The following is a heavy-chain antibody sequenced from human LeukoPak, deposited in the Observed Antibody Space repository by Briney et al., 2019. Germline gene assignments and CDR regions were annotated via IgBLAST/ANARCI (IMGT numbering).Heavy chain of an antibody. V-gene: IGHV4-39*01. CDR1: GGSISSSSYY. D-gene: IGHD3-22*01. CDR3: ARPSRDYYDSSGYYFDY. J-gene: IGHJ4*02. Sequence: SETLSLTCTVSGGSISSSSYYWGWSRQPPGKGLEWIGSIYYSGSTCYNPSLKSRLTISVDTSKTQFSLKLRSVTAADTAVYYCARPSRDYYDSSGYYFDYWGQGTLVTVSS. CDR2: IYYSGST.